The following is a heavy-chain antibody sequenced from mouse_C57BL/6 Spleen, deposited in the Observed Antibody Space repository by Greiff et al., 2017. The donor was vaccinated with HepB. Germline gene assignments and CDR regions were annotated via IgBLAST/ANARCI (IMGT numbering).Heavy chain of an antibody. J-gene: IGHJ1*03. D-gene: IGHD1-1*01. V-gene: IGHV5-6*01. CDR3: ARNYYGSSSRYFDV. CDR2: ISSGGSYT. CDR1: GFTFSSYG. Sequence: EVKLMESGGDLVKPGGSLKLSCAASGFTFSSYGMSWVRQTPDKRLEWVATISSGGSYTYYPDSVKGRFTISRDNAKNTLYLQMSSLKSEDTAMYYCARNYYGSSSRYFDVWGTGTTVTVSS.